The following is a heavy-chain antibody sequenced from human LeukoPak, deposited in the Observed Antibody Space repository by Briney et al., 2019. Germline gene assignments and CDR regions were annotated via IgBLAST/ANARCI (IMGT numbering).Heavy chain of an antibody. CDR2: IIPIFGTA. D-gene: IGHD5-18*01. CDR3: ARVDTAYGGHYYYYYYMDV. J-gene: IGHJ6*03. CDR1: GGTFSSYA. Sequence: VKVSCKAPGGTFSSYAISWVRQAPGQGLEWMGGIIPIFGTANYAQKFQGRVTITADESTSTAYMELSSLRSEDTAVYYCARVDTAYGGHYYYYYYMDVWGKGTTVTVSS. V-gene: IGHV1-69*13.